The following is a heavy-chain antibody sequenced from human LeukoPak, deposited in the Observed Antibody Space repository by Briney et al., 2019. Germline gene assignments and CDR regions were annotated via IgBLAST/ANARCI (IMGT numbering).Heavy chain of an antibody. CDR2: IYYSGGT. Sequence: KASETLSLTCTVSGGSISSYYWSWIRQPPGKGLEWIGYIYYSGGTNYNPSLKSRVTISVDTSKDQFSLKLSSVTAADTAVYYCARGLAFDYWGQGTLVTVSS. CDR1: GGSISSYY. CDR3: ARGLAFDY. V-gene: IGHV4-59*01. J-gene: IGHJ4*02.